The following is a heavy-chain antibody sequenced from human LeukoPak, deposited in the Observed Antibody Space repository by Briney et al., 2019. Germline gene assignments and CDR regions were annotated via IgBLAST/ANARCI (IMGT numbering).Heavy chain of an antibody. V-gene: IGHV4-59*01. CDR3: ARVTGYMIEDYFDY. J-gene: IGHJ4*02. CDR1: GGSISRNY. Sequence: SETLSLTCTVSGGSISRNYWSWIRQTPGKGLEWIGYIHSIGTTNYNPSLESRLTISIDTSKNQFSLKLSSVTAADTAVYYCARVTGYMIEDYFDYWGQGTLVTVSS. CDR2: IHSIGTT. D-gene: IGHD3-22*01.